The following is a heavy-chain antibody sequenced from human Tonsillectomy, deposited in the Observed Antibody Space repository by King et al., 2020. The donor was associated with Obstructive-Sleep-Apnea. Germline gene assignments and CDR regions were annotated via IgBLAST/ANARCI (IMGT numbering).Heavy chain of an antibody. J-gene: IGHJ4*02. D-gene: IGHD2-21*02. CDR3: ARVVMTAIRLFEGDY. V-gene: IGHV3-23*04. CDR2: ISGSGVIT. Sequence: VQLVESGGGLVQPGGSLRLSCAASVFTFSSYAMSWFRQAPGKGLEWVSAISGSGVITYYADAVKGRFTISRDNSKNTLYRQMNSLRAEDTAVYYCARVVMTAIRLFEGDYWGQGTLVTVSS. CDR1: VFTFSSYA.